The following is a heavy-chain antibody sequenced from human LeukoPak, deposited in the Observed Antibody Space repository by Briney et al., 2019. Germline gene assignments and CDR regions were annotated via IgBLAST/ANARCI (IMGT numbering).Heavy chain of an antibody. D-gene: IGHD3-9*01. J-gene: IGHJ4*02. Sequence: ASVKVSCKASGYTFTSNGISWVRPAPGQGLEWMGWISAYNGNTNYAQKLQGRVTMTTDTSTSTAYMELRSLRSDDTAVYYCARVLRDILPGYSPLDFWGQGTLVTVSS. CDR3: ARVLRDILPGYSPLDF. V-gene: IGHV1-18*01. CDR1: GYTFTSNG. CDR2: ISAYNGNT.